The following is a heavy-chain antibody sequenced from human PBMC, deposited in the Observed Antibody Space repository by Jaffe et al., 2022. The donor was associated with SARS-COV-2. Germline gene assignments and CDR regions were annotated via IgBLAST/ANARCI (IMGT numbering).Heavy chain of an antibody. J-gene: IGHJ4*02. V-gene: IGHV4-61*02. CDR2: IYTSGST. Sequence: QVQLQESGPGLVKPSQTLSLTCTVSGGSISSGSYYWSWIRQPAGKGLEWIGRIYTSGSTNYNPSLKSRVTISVDTSKNQFSLKLSSVTAADTAVYYCARGRYSYGYGSLFDYWGQGTLVTVSS. CDR3: ARGRYSYGYGSLFDY. D-gene: IGHD5-18*01. CDR1: GGSISSGSYY.